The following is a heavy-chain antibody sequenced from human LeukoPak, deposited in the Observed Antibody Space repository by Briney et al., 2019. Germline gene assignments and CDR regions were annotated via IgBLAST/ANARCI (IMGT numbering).Heavy chain of an antibody. CDR3: AKTGSGWYSPHLDY. J-gene: IGHJ4*02. D-gene: IGHD6-19*01. CDR1: GFTFSSYG. Sequence: GGSLRLSCAASGFTFSSYGMHWVRQAPGKGLEWVAVISYDGSNKYYADSVKGRFTISRDNSKNTLYLQMNSLRAEDTAVYYCAKTGSGWYSPHLDYWGQGTLVTVSP. CDR2: ISYDGSNK. V-gene: IGHV3-30*18.